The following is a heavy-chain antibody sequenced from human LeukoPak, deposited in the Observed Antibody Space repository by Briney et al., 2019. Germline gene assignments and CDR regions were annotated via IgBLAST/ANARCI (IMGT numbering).Heavy chain of an antibody. D-gene: IGHD3-16*01. CDR3: ARVGMMRDAFDI. CDR2: IYSSGST. CDR1: GGSIRAYY. J-gene: IGHJ3*02. Sequence: SETLSLTCTVSGGSIRAYYWSWIRQPAGKGLEWIGRIYSSGSTNYNPSLKSRVTMSVDTSKNQFSLKLSSVTAADTAVYYCARVGMMRDAFDIWGQGTMVTVSS. V-gene: IGHV4-4*07.